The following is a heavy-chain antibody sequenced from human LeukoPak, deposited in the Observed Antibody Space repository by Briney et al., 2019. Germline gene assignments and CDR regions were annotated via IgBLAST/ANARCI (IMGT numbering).Heavy chain of an antibody. CDR1: GFSLSTSGMC. J-gene: IGHJ4*02. CDR3: ARMRSGSYYKYYFDY. D-gene: IGHD1-26*01. V-gene: IGHV2-70*11. Sequence: ESGPTLVNPTQTLTLTCTFSGFSLSTSGMCVSWIRQPPGKALEWLARIDWEDDKYYSTSLKTRLTMSKDTSKNQVVLTMTNMDPVDTATYYCARMRSGSYYKYYFDYWGQGTLVTVSS. CDR2: IDWEDDK.